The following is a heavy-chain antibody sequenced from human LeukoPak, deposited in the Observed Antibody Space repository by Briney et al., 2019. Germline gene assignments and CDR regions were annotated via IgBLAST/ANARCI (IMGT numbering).Heavy chain of an antibody. CDR2: IWYDGSNK. CDR3: ARDRDILTGYYYGMDV. D-gene: IGHD3-9*01. J-gene: IGHJ6*02. V-gene: IGHV3-33*01. Sequence: PGGSLRLSCAASGFTFSSYGMHWVRQAPGKGLEWVAVIWYDGSNKYYADSVKGRFTISRDNSKNTLYLQMNSLRAEDTAVYYCARDRDILTGYYYGMDVWGQGTTVTVSS. CDR1: GFTFSSYG.